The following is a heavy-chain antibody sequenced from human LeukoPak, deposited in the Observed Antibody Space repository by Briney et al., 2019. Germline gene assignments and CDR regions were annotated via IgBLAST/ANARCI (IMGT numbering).Heavy chain of an antibody. J-gene: IGHJ2*01. V-gene: IGHV4-59*01. Sequence: SETLSLTCTVSGGSISGYYWSWIRQPPGKALEWIGYIYYSGSTNYNPSLKSRVTISVDTSKNQFSLKLSSVTAADTAVYYCASSYASGSTSRRYFDLWGRGTLVTVSS. CDR3: ASSYASGSTSRRYFDL. CDR1: GGSISGYY. D-gene: IGHD3-10*01. CDR2: IYYSGST.